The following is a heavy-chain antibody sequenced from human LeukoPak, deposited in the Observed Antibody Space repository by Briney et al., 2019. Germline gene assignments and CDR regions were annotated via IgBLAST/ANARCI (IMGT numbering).Heavy chain of an antibody. CDR2: IYHSGST. J-gene: IGHJ6*03. CDR3: ARDCSSTSRYYYYYMDV. V-gene: IGHV4-30-2*01. Sequence: SETLSLTCTVSSGSISSGGYYWSWIRQPPGKGLEWIGYIYHSGSTYYNPSLKSRVTISVDRSKNQFSLKLSSVTAADTAVYYCARDCSSTSRYYYYYMDVWGKGTTVTVSS. D-gene: IGHD2-2*01. CDR1: SGSISSGGYY.